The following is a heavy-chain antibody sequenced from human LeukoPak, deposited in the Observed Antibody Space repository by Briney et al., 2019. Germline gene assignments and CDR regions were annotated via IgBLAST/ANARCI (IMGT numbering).Heavy chain of an antibody. D-gene: IGHD6-19*01. J-gene: IGHJ4*02. CDR1: GFTFSTDW. V-gene: IGHV3-7*01. CDR2: IKQDGSEK. CDR3: ARRAVAASVPFDY. Sequence: PGGSLRLSCAASGFTFSTDWMSWVRQAPGKGLEWVANIKQDGSEKYYVDSVKGRFTISRDNAKNSLYLQMNSLRAEDTAVYYCARRAVAASVPFDYWGQGTLVTVSS.